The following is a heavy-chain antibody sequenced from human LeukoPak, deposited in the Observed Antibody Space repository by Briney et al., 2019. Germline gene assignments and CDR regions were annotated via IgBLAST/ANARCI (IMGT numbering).Heavy chain of an antibody. J-gene: IGHJ6*02. CDR1: GFTFDDYA. V-gene: IGHV3-9*01. CDR2: ISWNSGSI. Sequence: PGGSLRLSCAASGFTFDDYAMHWVRQAPGKGLEWVSGISWNSGSIGYADSVKGRFTISRDNAKNPLYLQMNSLRAEDTALYYCAKDRMNYYYYGMDVWGQGTTVTVSS. CDR3: AKDRMNYYYYGMDV.